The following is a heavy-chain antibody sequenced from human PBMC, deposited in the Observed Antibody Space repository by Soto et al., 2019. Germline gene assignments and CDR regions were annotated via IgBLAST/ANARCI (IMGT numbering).Heavy chain of an antibody. V-gene: IGHV1-69*02. CDR1: GGTFSSYT. D-gene: IGHD4-4*01. CDR2: IIPILGIA. Sequence: QVQLVQSGAGVKKPWSSVKVSCKASGGTFSSYTISWVRQAPGQGLEWMGRIIPILGIANYAQKFQGRVTITADKSTSTAYMELSSLRSEDTAVYYCETSKGMQGYFDYWGQGTLVTVSS. J-gene: IGHJ4*02. CDR3: ETSKGMQGYFDY.